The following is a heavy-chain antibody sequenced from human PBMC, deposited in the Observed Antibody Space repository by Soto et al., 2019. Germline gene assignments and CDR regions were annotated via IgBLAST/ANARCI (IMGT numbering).Heavy chain of an antibody. J-gene: IGHJ4*02. CDR2: IDWDDDK. CDR1: GFSLSTSGMC. CDR3: ARQYYDILTGYSPFDY. D-gene: IGHD3-9*01. V-gene: IGHV2-70*01. Sequence: SGPTLVNPTQTLTLTCTFSGFSLSTSGMCVSWIRQPPGKALEWLALIDWDDDKYYSTSLKTRLTISKDTSKNQVVLTMTNMDPVDTATYYCARQYYDILTGYSPFDYWGQGTLVTVSS.